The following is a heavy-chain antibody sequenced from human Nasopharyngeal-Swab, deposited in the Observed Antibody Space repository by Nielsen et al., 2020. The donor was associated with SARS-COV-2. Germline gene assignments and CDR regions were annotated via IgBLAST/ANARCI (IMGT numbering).Heavy chain of an antibody. Sequence: MRQPPGKGLEWIGYIYYSGSTNYNPSLKSRVTISVDTSKNQFSLKLSSVTAADTAVYYCARQFLYYYGMDVWGQGTTVTVSS. V-gene: IGHV4-61*07. D-gene: IGHD2-21*01. CDR2: IYYSGST. J-gene: IGHJ6*02. CDR3: ARQFLYYYGMDV.